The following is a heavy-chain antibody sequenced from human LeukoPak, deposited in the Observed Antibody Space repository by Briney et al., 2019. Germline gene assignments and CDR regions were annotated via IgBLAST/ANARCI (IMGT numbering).Heavy chain of an antibody. D-gene: IGHD3-22*01. V-gene: IGHV3-43*01. Sequence: PGGSLRLSCAASGFTFDDYTMHWVRQAPGKGLEWVSLISWDGGSTYYADSVKGRFTISRDNSKNSLYLQMNSLRTEDTALYYCAKDGEDYYDSSGWYDYWGQGTLVTVSS. CDR3: AKDGEDYYDSSGWYDY. CDR1: GFTFDDYT. J-gene: IGHJ4*02. CDR2: ISWDGGST.